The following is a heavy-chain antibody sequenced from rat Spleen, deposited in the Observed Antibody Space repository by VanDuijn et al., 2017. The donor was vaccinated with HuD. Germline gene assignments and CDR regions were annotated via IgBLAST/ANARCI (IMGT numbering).Heavy chain of an antibody. V-gene: IGHV2-13*01. J-gene: IGHJ2*01. CDR3: ARGDYSSPYYFDY. D-gene: IGHD1-2*01. CDR1: GFSLSSYG. CDR2: IWGNGNT. Sequence: QVQLKESGPGLVKPSLTLSLTCTVSGFSLSSYGVIWVRQPPGKGLEWMGVIWGNGNTNDNSALKSRLSISRDTSKSQVYLKMNSLQTEDTATYYCARGDYSSPYYFDYWGQGVMVTVSS.